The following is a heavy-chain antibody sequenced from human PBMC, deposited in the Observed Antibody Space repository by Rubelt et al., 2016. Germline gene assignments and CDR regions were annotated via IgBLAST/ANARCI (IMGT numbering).Heavy chain of an antibody. Sequence: GSTNYNPSLKSRVTISVDTSKNQFSLKLSSVTAADTAVYYCAREVYCGGDCYSEDAFDTWGQGTMVTVSS. CDR2: GST. J-gene: IGHJ3*02. V-gene: IGHV4-59*01. CDR3: AREVYCGGDCYSEDAFDT. D-gene: IGHD2-21*02.